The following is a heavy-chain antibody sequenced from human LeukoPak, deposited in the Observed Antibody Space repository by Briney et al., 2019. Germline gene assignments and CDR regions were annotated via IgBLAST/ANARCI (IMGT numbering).Heavy chain of an antibody. V-gene: IGHV4-30-4*01. Sequence: SETLSLTCTVSGGSISSGDYYWSWIRQPPGKGLEWIGYIYYSGDTFHNPSLKSRITISVDTSKNQFSLKLSSVTAADTAVYYCARGYQWFDPWGQGTLGTVSS. D-gene: IGHD2-2*01. CDR1: GGSISSGDYY. CDR2: IYYSGDT. CDR3: ARGYQWFDP. J-gene: IGHJ5*02.